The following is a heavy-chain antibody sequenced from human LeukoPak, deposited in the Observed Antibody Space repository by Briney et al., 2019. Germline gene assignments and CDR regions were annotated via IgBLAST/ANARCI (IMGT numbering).Heavy chain of an antibody. CDR1: GFTFSSYG. D-gene: IGHD2-15*01. CDR2: IRYDGSNK. Sequence: PGGSLRLSCAASGFTFSSYGMHWVRQAPGKGLEWVAFIRYDGSNKYYADSVKGRFTISRDNSKNTLYLQMNSLRAEDTAVYYCASQAGRVAATPSIFDYWGQGTLVTVSS. J-gene: IGHJ4*02. V-gene: IGHV3-30*02. CDR3: ASQAGRVAATPSIFDY.